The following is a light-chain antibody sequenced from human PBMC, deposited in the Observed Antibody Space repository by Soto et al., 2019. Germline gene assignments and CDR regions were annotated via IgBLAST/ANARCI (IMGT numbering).Light chain of an antibody. Sequence: QSVLTQPPSASGSPGQSVTISCTGTNSDVGGYDFVSWYQQHPGKAPKLMIYEVNKRPSGVPDRFSGSKSGNTASLNVSGLQAEDEASYYCSSFAGSNNVLFGGGTQLTVL. CDR1: NSDVGGYDF. J-gene: IGLJ3*02. CDR3: SSFAGSNNVL. V-gene: IGLV2-8*01. CDR2: EVN.